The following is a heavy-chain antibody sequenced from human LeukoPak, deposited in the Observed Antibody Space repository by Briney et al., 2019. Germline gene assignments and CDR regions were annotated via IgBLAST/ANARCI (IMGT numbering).Heavy chain of an antibody. CDR3: ARGIAYCSSTSCYTQDYYYGMDV. CDR2: INPNSGGT. Sequence: ASVKVSCKASGYTFTGYYMHWVRQAPGQGPEWMGWINPNSGGTNYAQEFQGRVTMTRDTSISTAYMELSRLRSDDTAVYYCARGIAYCSSTSCYTQDYYYGMDVWGQGTTVTVSS. CDR1: GYTFTGYY. D-gene: IGHD2-2*02. V-gene: IGHV1-2*02. J-gene: IGHJ6*02.